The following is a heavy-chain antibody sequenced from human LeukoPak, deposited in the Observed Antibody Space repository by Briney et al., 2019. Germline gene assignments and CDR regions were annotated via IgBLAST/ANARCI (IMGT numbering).Heavy chain of an antibody. Sequence: SETLSLTCAVYGGSFSGYYWSWIRQPPGQGLEWIGEIYHSGRTNYNPALRSRVTISVDSSNNQFSLKLTSVTAADTAMYYCARDDLYAIDVWGQGTTVTVSS. V-gene: IGHV4-34*01. CDR1: GGSFSGYY. CDR3: ARDDLYAIDV. J-gene: IGHJ6*02. CDR2: IYHSGRT.